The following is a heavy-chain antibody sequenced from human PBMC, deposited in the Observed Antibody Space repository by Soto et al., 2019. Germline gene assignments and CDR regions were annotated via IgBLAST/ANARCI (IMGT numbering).Heavy chain of an antibody. CDR3: ARSLEGTTVTNWFDP. D-gene: IGHD4-17*01. V-gene: IGHV1-69*01. J-gene: IGHJ5*02. CDR1: ADTFNSYS. Sequence: QVQLVQSGAEVKKPGSSVKVSCKASADTFNSYSLSWLRQAPGQRLEWMGGITPVFGTADYAQSFEDRLTLTADDSTSTVYMELSSLRSDDTAVYYCARSLEGTTVTNWFDPWGQGALVTVSS. CDR2: ITPVFGTA.